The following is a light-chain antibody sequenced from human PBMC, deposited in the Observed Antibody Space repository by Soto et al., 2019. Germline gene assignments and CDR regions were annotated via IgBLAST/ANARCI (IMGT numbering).Light chain of an antibody. CDR1: QSVSSSY. V-gene: IGKV3-20*01. Sequence: EIVLTQSPGTLSLSPGERATLSCRASQSVSSSYLGWYQQKPSQAPRLLIYGASSRATGIPDRFSGSGSGTDFTLTISRLEPEDFAVYYCQQYGSLLTFGGGTKVEIK. CDR3: QQYGSLLT. J-gene: IGKJ4*01. CDR2: GAS.